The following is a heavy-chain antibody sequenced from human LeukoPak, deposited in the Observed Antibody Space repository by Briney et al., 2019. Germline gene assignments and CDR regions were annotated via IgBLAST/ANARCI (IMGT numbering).Heavy chain of an antibody. Sequence: SETLSLTCTVSGGSISSYYWSWIRQPPGKGLEWIGYIYYSGSTNYNPSLKSRVTISVDPSKNQFSLKLSSVTAADTAVYYCARVGEYSGSENWFDPWGQGTLVTVSS. CDR1: GGSISSYY. CDR2: IYYSGST. CDR3: ARVGEYSGSENWFDP. V-gene: IGHV4-59*01. J-gene: IGHJ5*02. D-gene: IGHD1-26*01.